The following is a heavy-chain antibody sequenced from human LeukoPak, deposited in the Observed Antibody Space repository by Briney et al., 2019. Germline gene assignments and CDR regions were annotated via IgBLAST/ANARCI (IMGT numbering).Heavy chain of an antibody. CDR3: ARVTVAGHYFDY. J-gene: IGHJ4*02. CDR2: INPNSGGT. Sequence: ASVKVSCKASGYTFTGYYMHWVRQAPGQGLEWMGWINPNSGGTNYAQKFQGRATMTRDTSISTAYMELSRLRSDDTAVYYCARVTVAGHYFDYWGQGTLVTVSS. D-gene: IGHD6-19*01. V-gene: IGHV1-2*02. CDR1: GYTFTGYY.